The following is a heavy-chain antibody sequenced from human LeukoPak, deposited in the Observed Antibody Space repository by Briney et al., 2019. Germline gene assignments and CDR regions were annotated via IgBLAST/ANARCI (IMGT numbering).Heavy chain of an antibody. CDR1: GFTFSDYY. D-gene: IGHD3-16*01. V-gene: IGHV3-11*01. J-gene: IGHJ4*02. CDR2: ISSSGSTI. CDR3: ARDPLFGIVTLDY. Sequence: GSLRLSCAASGFTFSDYYMSWIRQAPGKGLEWVSYISSSGSTIYYADSVKGRFTTSRDNAKNSLYLQMNSLRAEDTAVYYCARDPLFGIVTLDYWGQGTLVTVSS.